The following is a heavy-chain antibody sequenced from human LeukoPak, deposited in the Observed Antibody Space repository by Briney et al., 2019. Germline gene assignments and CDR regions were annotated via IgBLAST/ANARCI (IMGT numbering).Heavy chain of an antibody. CDR3: VCSIELDPWGAFDI. D-gene: IGHD7-27*01. V-gene: IGHV3-53*01. CDR1: GFTVSNNY. CDR2: IYPGGST. Sequence: GGSLRLSCAASGFTVSNNYIAWVRQAPGKGLEWVSVIYPGGSTYYADSVKGLFTFSRDTTKNTLYLQMTSLSAADTDVYYCVCSIELDPWGAFDIWGQGTMVTVSS. J-gene: IGHJ3*02.